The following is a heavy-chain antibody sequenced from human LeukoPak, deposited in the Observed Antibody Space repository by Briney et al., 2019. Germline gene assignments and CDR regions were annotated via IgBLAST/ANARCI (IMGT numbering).Heavy chain of an antibody. CDR1: GGSISSSSYY. D-gene: IGHD3-22*01. CDR3: ARSNGYYYDSSGYFADKPDAFDI. CDR2: IYYSGST. Sequence: SETLSLTCTVSGGSISSSSYYWSWIRQPPGKGLEWIGYIYYSGSTNYNPSLKSRVTISVDTSKNQFSLKLSSVTAADTAVYYCARSNGYYYDSSGYFADKPDAFDIWGQGTMVTVSS. V-gene: IGHV4-61*01. J-gene: IGHJ3*02.